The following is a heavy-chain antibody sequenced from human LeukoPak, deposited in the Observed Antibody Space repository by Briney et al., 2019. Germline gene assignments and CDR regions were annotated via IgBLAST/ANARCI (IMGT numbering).Heavy chain of an antibody. Sequence: ASVTVSCTASGYTFTGYYMHWVRQAPGQGLEWMGWINPNSGGTNYAQKFQGWVTMTRDTSISTAYMELSRLRSDDTAVYYCARSGDDITGTTSAAFDIWGQGTMVTVSS. CDR3: ARSGDDITGTTSAAFDI. D-gene: IGHD1-7*01. V-gene: IGHV1-2*04. CDR2: INPNSGGT. CDR1: GYTFTGYY. J-gene: IGHJ3*02.